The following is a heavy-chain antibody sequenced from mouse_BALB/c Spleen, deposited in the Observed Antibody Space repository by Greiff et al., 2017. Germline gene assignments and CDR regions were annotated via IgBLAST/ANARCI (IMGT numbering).Heavy chain of an antibody. CDR3: ARQDYGSSYGNAMDY. Sequence: EVQVVESGGGLVKPGGSLKLSCAASGFAFSSYDMSWVRQTPEKRLEWVAYISSGGGSTYYPDTVKGRFTISRDNAKNTLYLQMSSLKSEDTAMYYCARQDYGSSYGNAMDYWGQGTSVTVSS. CDR2: ISSGGGST. CDR1: GFAFSSYD. V-gene: IGHV5-12-1*01. D-gene: IGHD1-1*01. J-gene: IGHJ4*01.